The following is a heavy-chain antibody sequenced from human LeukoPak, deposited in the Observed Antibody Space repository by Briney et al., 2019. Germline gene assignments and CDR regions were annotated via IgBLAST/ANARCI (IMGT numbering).Heavy chain of an antibody. Sequence: GASVKVSCKASGYTFTTYGITWVRQAPGQGLEWMGWISAYNGNTNYAQRVQGRVTMTTDTATSTAYMELRSLRSDDTAMYYCARELGADYYDNSGYYYGMEVWGQGTTVTVSS. J-gene: IGHJ6*02. CDR2: ISAYNGNT. CDR3: ARELGADYYDNSGYYYGMEV. D-gene: IGHD3-22*01. CDR1: GYTFTTYG. V-gene: IGHV1-18*01.